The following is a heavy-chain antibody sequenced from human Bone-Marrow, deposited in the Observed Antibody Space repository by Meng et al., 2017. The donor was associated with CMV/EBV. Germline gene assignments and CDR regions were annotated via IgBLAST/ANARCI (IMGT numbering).Heavy chain of an antibody. J-gene: IGHJ6*02. V-gene: IGHV3-7*01. Sequence: GGSLRLSCAASGFTFISYSMTWVRQTPGKGLEWVASIKKDGSEKYYVDSVKGRFTISRDNAKNSLYLQMNSLRAEDTAVYYCARVVPAAMYYYYYGMDVWGQGTTVTVSS. CDR3: ARVVPAAMYYYYYGMDV. D-gene: IGHD2-2*01. CDR1: GFTFISYS. CDR2: IKKDGSEK.